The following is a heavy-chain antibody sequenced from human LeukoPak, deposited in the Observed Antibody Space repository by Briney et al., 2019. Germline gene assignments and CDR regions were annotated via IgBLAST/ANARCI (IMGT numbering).Heavy chain of an antibody. D-gene: IGHD5-24*01. CDR2: ISSTSTYI. CDR3: ATRPFPPTTIPTSYYDMAV. V-gene: IGHV3-21*01. J-gene: IGHJ6*03. CDR1: GFTFSSYS. Sequence: GGSLRLSCAASGFTFSSYSMNWVRQAPGKGLEWVSSISSTSTYIYYADSVKGRFTISRDNAKNSLYLQMNSLRAEDTAVYYCATRPFPPTTIPTSYYDMAVWGKGTTVTVSS.